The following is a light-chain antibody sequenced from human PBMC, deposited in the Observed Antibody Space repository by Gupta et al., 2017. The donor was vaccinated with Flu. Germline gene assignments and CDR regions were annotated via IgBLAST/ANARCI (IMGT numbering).Light chain of an antibody. Sequence: GTLSLSPGERATISCRASQSIESNKVSWYQQKPGQAPSPLMLSASSRAAGVPDRFSGSGSETDFTLTISRLEPEDFAVYYCQQGSISPHTFGQGTMMEI. J-gene: IGKJ2*01. CDR2: SAS. V-gene: IGKV3-20*01. CDR3: QQGSISPHT. CDR1: QSIESNK.